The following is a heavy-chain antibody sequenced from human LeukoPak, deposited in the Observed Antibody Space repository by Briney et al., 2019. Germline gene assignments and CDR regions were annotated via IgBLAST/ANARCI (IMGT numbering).Heavy chain of an antibody. V-gene: IGHV4-34*01. D-gene: IGHD5-24*01. CDR3: ARGNVEMATIGHPSFEYYFDY. Sequence: SETLSLTCAVYGGSFSGYYWSWIRQPPGKGLEWIGEINHSGSTNYNPSLKSRVTISVDTSKNQFSLKLSSVTAADTAVYYCARGNVEMATIGHPSFEYYFDYWGQGTLVTVSS. CDR2: INHSGST. J-gene: IGHJ4*02. CDR1: GGSFSGYY.